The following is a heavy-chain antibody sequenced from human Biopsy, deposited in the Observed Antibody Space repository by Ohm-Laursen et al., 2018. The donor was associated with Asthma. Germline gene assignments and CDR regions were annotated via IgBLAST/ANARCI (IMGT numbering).Heavy chain of an antibody. D-gene: IGHD3-9*01. CDR3: ARTYFDFLTGQVHDAFAM. J-gene: IGHJ3*02. Sequence: SVKVSCKASGYTFIHFAIHWVRQAPGQRLEWMGWINAGDGNTKYSQKFQGRVTIARGTSASTAYMDLRSLRSEDTAVYYCARTYFDFLTGQVHDAFAMWGQGTMVTVSS. CDR2: INAGDGNT. V-gene: IGHV1-3*01. CDR1: GYTFIHFA.